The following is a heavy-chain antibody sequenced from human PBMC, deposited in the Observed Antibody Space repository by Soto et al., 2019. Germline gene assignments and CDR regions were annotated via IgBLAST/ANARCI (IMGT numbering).Heavy chain of an antibody. CDR1: EVNCGGLR. J-gene: IGHJ6*02. CDR2: ISSSSSYI. D-gene: IGHD6-19*01. Sequence: GGPLRVPYTAAEVNCGGLRVSWISKKTGKGLEWVSSISSSSSYIYYADSVKGRFTISRDNAKNSLYLQMNSLRAEDTAVYYCAREAHGSGWYSYYYYGMDVWGQGTTVTVSS. V-gene: IGHV3-21*01. CDR3: AREAHGSGWYSYYYYGMDV.